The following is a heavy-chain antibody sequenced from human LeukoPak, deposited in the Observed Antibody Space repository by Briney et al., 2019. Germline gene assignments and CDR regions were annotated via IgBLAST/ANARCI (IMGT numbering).Heavy chain of an antibody. J-gene: IGHJ4*02. D-gene: IGHD3-22*01. CDR2: INEDGSAK. CDR1: GFTFSRYW. CDR3: ARAGYYYDSSGYDPGYYLDY. V-gene: IGHV3-7*05. Sequence: GGSLRLSCAASGFTFSRYWMSWVRQAPGKGLEWVANINEDGSAKYYVDSVKGRITISRDNAKKSLYLQMSSLRSEDTAVYYCARAGYYYDSSGYDPGYYLDYWGQGTLVTVSS.